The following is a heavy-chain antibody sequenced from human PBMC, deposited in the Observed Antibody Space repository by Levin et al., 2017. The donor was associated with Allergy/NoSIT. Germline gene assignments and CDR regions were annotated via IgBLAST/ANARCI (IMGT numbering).Heavy chain of an antibody. CDR3: ARGRSFDWLPLDA. D-gene: IGHD3-9*01. CDR1: GASIINSNW. V-gene: IGHV4-4*02. J-gene: IGHJ5*02. CDR2: IYRNGTT. Sequence: PSETLSLTCTVSGASIINSNWWNWVRHPPGKGLEWLGEIYRNGTTKSNPSLKSRVTISMDKSNNRFSLRLNAVTAADTAVYYCARGRSFDWLPLDAWGQGTLVAVSS.